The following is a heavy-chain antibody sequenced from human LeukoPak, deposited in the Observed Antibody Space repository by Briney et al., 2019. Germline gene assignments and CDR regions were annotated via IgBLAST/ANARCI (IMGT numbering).Heavy chain of an antibody. CDR3: ARDEDYGISVNVDY. Sequence: ASVKVSCKASGYSFVLYGISWVRQAPGQGPEWMGWISTYNGNTKYAQKFQGRVTMTTDTSTSTAYMELRSLRSDDTAVYYCARDEDYGISVNVDYWGQGTLVTASS. J-gene: IGHJ4*02. CDR2: ISTYNGNT. CDR1: GYSFVLYG. V-gene: IGHV1-18*01. D-gene: IGHD4-17*01.